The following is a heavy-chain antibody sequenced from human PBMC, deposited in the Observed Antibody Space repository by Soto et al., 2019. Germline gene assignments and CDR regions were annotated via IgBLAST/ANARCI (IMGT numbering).Heavy chain of an antibody. J-gene: IGHJ4*02. CDR2: ISGSGGNT. CDR3: ARASDYGGTWGHFDY. V-gene: IGHV3-23*01. CDR1: GFTFSSYS. D-gene: IGHD4-17*01. Sequence: GGSLSLSCAASGFTFSSYSMRWVRQAPGKGLEWVSAISGSGGNTYYADSVKGRFTISRDNSRNTLYLQMNSLSAEDTAIYYCARASDYGGTWGHFDYWGQGTLVTVSS.